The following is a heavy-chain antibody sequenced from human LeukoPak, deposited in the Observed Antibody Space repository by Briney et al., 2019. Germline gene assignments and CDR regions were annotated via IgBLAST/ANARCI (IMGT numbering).Heavy chain of an antibody. V-gene: IGHV3-7*01. D-gene: IGHD3-22*01. CDR2: IKQDGSEK. CDR1: GFTFSSYW. Sequence: GGSLRLSCAASGFTFSSYWMSWVRQAPGKGLEWVANIKQDGSEKYYVDSVKGRFTISRDNAKNSLYLQMNSLRAEDTAVYYCARDPRDYYDSSGTALWGQGTMVTVSS. CDR3: ARDPRDYYDSSGTAL. J-gene: IGHJ3*01.